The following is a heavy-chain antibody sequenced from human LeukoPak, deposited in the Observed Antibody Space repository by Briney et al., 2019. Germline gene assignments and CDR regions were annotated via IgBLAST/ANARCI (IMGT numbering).Heavy chain of an antibody. CDR2: TYYRSKWYN. CDR3: ARVFRSGFDS. Sequence: SQTLSLTCAISVDSVSSNSAAWNWIRQSPSRGLEWLGRTYYRSKWYNDYAVSVKSRIIINPDTSKNHFSLQLKSVTPEDTAVYYCARVFRSGFDSWGQGTLVTVSS. CDR1: VDSVSSNSAA. J-gene: IGHJ4*02. D-gene: IGHD1-14*01. V-gene: IGHV6-1*01.